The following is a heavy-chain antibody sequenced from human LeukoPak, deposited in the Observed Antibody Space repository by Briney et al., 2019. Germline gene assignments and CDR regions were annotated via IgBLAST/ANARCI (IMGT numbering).Heavy chain of an antibody. CDR2: IYPGDSDT. D-gene: IGHD3-10*01. CDR3: ARAPYGSGSWYGMDV. CDR1: GYSFTSYW. J-gene: IGHJ6*02. V-gene: IGHV5-51*01. Sequence: GESLKISCKGSGYSFTSYWIGWVRQMPGEGLEWMGIIYPGDSDTRYSPSFQGQVTISADKSISTAYLQWSSLKASDTAMYYCARAPYGSGSWYGMDVWGQGTTVTVSS.